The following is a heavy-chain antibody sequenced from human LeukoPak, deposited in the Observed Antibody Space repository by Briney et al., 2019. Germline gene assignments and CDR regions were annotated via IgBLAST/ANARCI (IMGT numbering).Heavy chain of an antibody. Sequence: PGGSRRLSCAASGFTFSDYYMSWIRQAPGKGLEWVSYISSSGSTIYYADSVKGRFTISRDNAKNSLYLQMNSLRAEDTAVYYCAREDYYDGPYGMDVWGQGTTVTVSS. V-gene: IGHV3-11*01. CDR1: GFTFSDYY. J-gene: IGHJ6*02. D-gene: IGHD3-22*01. CDR2: ISSSGSTI. CDR3: AREDYYDGPYGMDV.